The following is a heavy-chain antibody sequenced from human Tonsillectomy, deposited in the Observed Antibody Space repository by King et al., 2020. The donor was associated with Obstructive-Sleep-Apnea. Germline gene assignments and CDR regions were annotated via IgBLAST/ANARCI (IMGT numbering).Heavy chain of an antibody. CDR2: IYYSGST. Sequence: VQLQESGPGLVKPSETLSLTCTVSGGSISTYYWSWIRQPPGKGLEWIGYIYYSGSTNYNPSLKSRVTMSVDMSKNQFSLKLSSVTAADTAVYYCARAPYGSGIIDWLDPWGQGTLVTVSS. CDR1: GGSISTYY. CDR3: ARAPYGSGIIDWLDP. J-gene: IGHJ5*02. V-gene: IGHV4-59*12. D-gene: IGHD3-10*01.